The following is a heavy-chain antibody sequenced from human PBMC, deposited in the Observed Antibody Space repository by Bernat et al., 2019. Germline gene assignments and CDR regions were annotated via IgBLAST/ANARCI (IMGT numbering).Heavy chain of an antibody. J-gene: IGHJ4*02. Sequence: EVQLVESGGGLVKPGRSLRLSCAASGFTFSSYSMNWVRQAPGKGLEWVAFISGSDATIHYADSVKGRFTISRDNGRNSLYLQVNSLRAEDTAVYYCVRRQLWFSDWGQGTLVTVSS. CDR1: GFTFSSYS. D-gene: IGHD3-10*01. CDR3: VRRQLWFSD. V-gene: IGHV3-48*01. CDR2: ISGSDATI.